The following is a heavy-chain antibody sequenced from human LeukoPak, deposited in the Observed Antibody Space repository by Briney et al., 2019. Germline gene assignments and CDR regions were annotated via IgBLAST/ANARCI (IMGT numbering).Heavy chain of an antibody. J-gene: IGHJ4*02. V-gene: IGHV4-34*01. CDR2: INHSGST. Sequence: PSETLSLTCAVYGVSFSGYYWSWIRQPPGKGLEWIGEINHSGSTNYNPSLKSRVTISVDTSKNQFSLKLSSVTAADTAVYYCARGGRGIQLWKYFDYWGQGTLVTVSS. CDR1: GVSFSGYY. D-gene: IGHD5-18*01. CDR3: ARGGRGIQLWKYFDY.